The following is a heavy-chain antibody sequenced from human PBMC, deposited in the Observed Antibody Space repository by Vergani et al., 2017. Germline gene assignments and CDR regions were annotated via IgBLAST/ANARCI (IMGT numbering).Heavy chain of an antibody. V-gene: IGHV3-11*01. Sequence: QVQLVESGGGLVKPGGSLRLSCAASGFTFSDYYMSWVRQAPGKGLEWVSYISRCGKTIYYAYYEKCRFLISRDNAKNSLYLQMNSLRAEDTAVYYCARRYSYGTWGRYYYYMDVWGKGTTVTVSS. CDR2: ISRCGKTI. D-gene: IGHD5-18*01. CDR1: GFTFSDYY. CDR3: ARRYSYGTWGRYYYYMDV. J-gene: IGHJ6*03.